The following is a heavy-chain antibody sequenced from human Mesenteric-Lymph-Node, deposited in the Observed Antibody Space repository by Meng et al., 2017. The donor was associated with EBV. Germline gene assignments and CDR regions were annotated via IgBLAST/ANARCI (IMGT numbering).Heavy chain of an antibody. CDR3: ARDLGYCSSTSCYGGWFDP. CDR1: GYSFTTYA. Sequence: QVQVVRSGAEVKQPGASVKVSCKASGYSFTTYAIHWVRQAPGQRLEWMGWINADNGNTKYSQKFQGRVTIIRDTAASTAYMELSSLRSEDTAVYYCARDLGYCSSTSCYGGWFDPWGQGTLVTVSS. V-gene: IGHV1-3*01. CDR2: INADNGNT. D-gene: IGHD2-2*01. J-gene: IGHJ5*02.